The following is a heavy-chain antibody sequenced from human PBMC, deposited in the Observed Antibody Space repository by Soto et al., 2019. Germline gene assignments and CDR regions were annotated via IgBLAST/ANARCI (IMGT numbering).Heavy chain of an antibody. V-gene: IGHV3-23*01. CDR1: GFTFSGYA. CDR3: AKGHYSGSYIYFDY. J-gene: IGHJ4*02. D-gene: IGHD1-26*01. Sequence: GGSLRLSCAASGFTFSGYAMSWVRQAPGKGLEWVSAISGGGSTYYADSVKGRFTISRDNSKNTLYLQMNSLRAEDTAVYYCAKGHYSGSYIYFDYWGQGTLVTVSS. CDR2: ISGGGST.